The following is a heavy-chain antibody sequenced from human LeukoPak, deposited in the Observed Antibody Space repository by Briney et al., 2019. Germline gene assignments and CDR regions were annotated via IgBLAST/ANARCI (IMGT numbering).Heavy chain of an antibody. D-gene: IGHD6-19*01. CDR2: ISPSGGIT. CDR3: ARDQGSGWSRELWFDP. Sequence: GGSLRLSCAASGFTFSSHGMNWVRQAPGKGLEWVSGISPSGGITYYTDSVKGRFTISRDNAKNSLYLQMNSLRAEDTAVYYCARDQGSGWSRELWFDPWGQGTLVTVSS. V-gene: IGHV3-21*01. J-gene: IGHJ5*02. CDR1: GFTFSSHG.